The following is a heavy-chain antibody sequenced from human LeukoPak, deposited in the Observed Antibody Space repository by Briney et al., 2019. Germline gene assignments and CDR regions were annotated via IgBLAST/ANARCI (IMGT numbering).Heavy chain of an antibody. J-gene: IGHJ5*02. Sequence: PGGSLRLSCAASGFTFSSYWMSWVRQAPGKGLEWVANIKQDGSEKYYVDSVKGRFTISRDNAKNSLYLQMNSLRAEDTAVYYCARDGEYQLLYLRLRNWFDPWGQGTLVTVSS. CDR2: IKQDGSEK. D-gene: IGHD2-2*02. V-gene: IGHV3-7*01. CDR3: ARDGEYQLLYLRLRNWFDP. CDR1: GFTFSSYW.